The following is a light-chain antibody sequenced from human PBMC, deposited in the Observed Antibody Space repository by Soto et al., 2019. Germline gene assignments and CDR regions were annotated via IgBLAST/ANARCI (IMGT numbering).Light chain of an antibody. CDR2: WAS. Sequence: LAVSVKDRATINRNSSQSVLHSPSNNNFLLWYQQKPGRPPNLLIHWASTRQTGVSDRFSGSGSGTDFTLTVNSLQPEDLAAYYCQQTHSTPYTLGQGTKVDIK. CDR3: QQTHSTPYT. J-gene: IGKJ2*01. CDR1: QSVLHSPSNNNF. V-gene: IGKV4-1*01.